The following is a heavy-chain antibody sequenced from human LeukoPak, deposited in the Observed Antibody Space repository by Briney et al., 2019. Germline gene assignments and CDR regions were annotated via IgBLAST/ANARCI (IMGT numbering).Heavy chain of an antibody. V-gene: IGHV1-18*01. CDR3: ARYSTPTYSSSLASGDY. D-gene: IGHD6-6*01. CDR2: ISAYNGNT. CDR1: VYTFTSYG. J-gene: IGHJ4*02. Sequence: GASVKVSCKSSVYTFTSYGISWARQAPGQGLAWMGWISAYNGNTNYAQKLQGRVTMNTDTSTSTAYMELRSLRSDDTAVYYCARYSTPTYSSSLASGDYWGQGTLVTVSS.